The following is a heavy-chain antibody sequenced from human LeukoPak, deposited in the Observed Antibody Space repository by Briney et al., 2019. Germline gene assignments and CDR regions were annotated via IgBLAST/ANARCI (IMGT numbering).Heavy chain of an antibody. CDR3: AREGSSSWSRRGRFDC. CDR2: ISGSGSTT. CDR1: GFTFSTYE. J-gene: IGHJ4*02. Sequence: PGGSLRLSCAASGFTFSTYEMNWVRQAPGKGLEWGSYISGSGSTTYYADSVRGRFTISRDNAKNSLFLQMNSLGAEDTAVYYCAREGSSSWSRRGRFDCWGQGTLVKVFS. D-gene: IGHD6-13*01. V-gene: IGHV3-48*03.